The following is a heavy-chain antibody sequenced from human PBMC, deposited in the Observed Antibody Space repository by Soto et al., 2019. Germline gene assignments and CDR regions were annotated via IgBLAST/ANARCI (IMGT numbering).Heavy chain of an antibody. CDR1: GGSFSGYY. Sequence: PSETLSLTCAVYGGSFSGYYWSWIRQPPGKGLEWIGEINHSGSTNYNPSLKSRVTISVDTSKNQFSLKLSSVTAADTAVYYCARGGTTAYYYYYYGMDVWSQGTTVTVSS. D-gene: IGHD1-7*01. V-gene: IGHV4-34*01. CDR2: INHSGST. CDR3: ARGGTTAYYYYYYGMDV. J-gene: IGHJ6*02.